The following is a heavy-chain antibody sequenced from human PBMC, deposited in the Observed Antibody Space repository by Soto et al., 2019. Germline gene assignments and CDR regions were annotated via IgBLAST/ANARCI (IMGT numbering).Heavy chain of an antibody. CDR1: GYTFTGYY. CDR2: INPNSGDT. J-gene: IGHJ4*02. V-gene: IGHV1-2*04. D-gene: IGHD3-22*01. Sequence: QVQLVQSGAEVKKPGASVKVSCKASGYTFTGYYIHWVRQAPGQGLEWMGWINPNSGDTSYAQKIDGWVTMTRDKYISQAHMELNRLRSDDTHVYYCRRDLGFSDTSAYYRLDYWGQGALVTVS. CDR3: RRDLGFSDTSAYYRLDY.